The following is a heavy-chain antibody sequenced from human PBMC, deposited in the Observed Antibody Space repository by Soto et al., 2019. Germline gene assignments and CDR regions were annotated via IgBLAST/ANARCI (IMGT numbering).Heavy chain of an antibody. CDR1: GYSFTSYW. J-gene: IGHJ3*02. CDR2: IYPGDSDT. Sequence: GESLKISCNGSGYSFTSYWIGWVRQMPGKGLEWMGIIYPGDSDTRYSPSFQGQVTISADKSISTAYLQWSSLKASDTAMYYYARPQAGETDAFDIWGQGTMVTVSS. CDR3: ARPQAGETDAFDI. V-gene: IGHV5-51*01. D-gene: IGHD3-10*01.